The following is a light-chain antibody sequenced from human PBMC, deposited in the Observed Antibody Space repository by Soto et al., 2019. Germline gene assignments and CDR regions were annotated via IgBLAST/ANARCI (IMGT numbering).Light chain of an antibody. CDR2: GAS. J-gene: IGKJ5*01. CDR3: QQYDNWPPIT. V-gene: IGKV3-15*01. Sequence: EIVMTQSPATLSVSPGDGATLSCRASQGISTNLAWYQQKPGQSPRLLIYGASTRAAGIPARLRGSRSGTEFTLTISSLLSEDFAVYYCQQYDNWPPITFGQGTRLEIK. CDR1: QGISTN.